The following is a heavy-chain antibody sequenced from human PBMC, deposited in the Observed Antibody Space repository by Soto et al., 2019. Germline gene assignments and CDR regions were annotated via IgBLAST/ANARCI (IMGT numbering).Heavy chain of an antibody. J-gene: IGHJ4*02. CDR3: ASLYSSSWSGFHDY. CDR1: GFTFSSYA. CDR2: ISYDGSNK. D-gene: IGHD6-13*01. V-gene: IGHV3-30-3*01. Sequence: GGSLRLSCAASGFTFSSYAMHWVRQAPGKGLEWVAVISYDGSNKYYADSVKGRFTISRDNSKNTLYLQMNSLRAEDTAVYYCASLYSSSWSGFHDYWGQGTLVTVSS.